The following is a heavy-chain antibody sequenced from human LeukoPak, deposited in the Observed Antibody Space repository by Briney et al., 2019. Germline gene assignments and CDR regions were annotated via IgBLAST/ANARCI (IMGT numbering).Heavy chain of an antibody. CDR1: GYTFSSHG. Sequence: ASVKVSCKTSGYTFSSHGISWVRQAPGQGLEWMGWISGYNDNTDYVEKLQGRVTMTADPSTSTAYMELRSLRSDDTAVYYCARDWTTTKGYFDNWGQGTLVTVSS. D-gene: IGHD3/OR15-3a*01. CDR2: ISGYNDNT. J-gene: IGHJ4*02. CDR3: ARDWTTTKGYFDN. V-gene: IGHV1-18*01.